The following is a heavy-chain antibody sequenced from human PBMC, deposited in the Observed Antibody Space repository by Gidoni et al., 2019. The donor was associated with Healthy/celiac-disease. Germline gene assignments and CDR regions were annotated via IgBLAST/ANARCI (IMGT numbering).Heavy chain of an antibody. D-gene: IGHD2-21*02. CDR3: ARGRAVTARHLKRTYWYFDL. Sequence: QVQLVQSGAQVKKPEAAVKVSCKASGYTFTRYEINWVRQATGQGLEWRGWMNHNSGNTGYAQKFQGRVTMTRNTSISTAYMELSSRRSEDTAVYYCARGRAVTARHLKRTYWYFDLWGRGTLVTVSS. CDR2: MNHNSGNT. J-gene: IGHJ2*01. CDR1: GYTFTRYE. V-gene: IGHV1-8*01.